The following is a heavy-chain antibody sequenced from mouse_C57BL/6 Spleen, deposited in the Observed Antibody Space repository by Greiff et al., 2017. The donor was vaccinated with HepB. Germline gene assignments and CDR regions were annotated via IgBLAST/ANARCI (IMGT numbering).Heavy chain of an antibody. Sequence: EVQLQESGPELVKPGASVKMSCKASGYTFTDYNMHWVKQSHGKSLEWIGYINPNNGGTSYNQKFKGKATLTVNKSSSTAYMELRSLTSEDSAVYYCARTAQATWFAYWGQGTLVTVSA. D-gene: IGHD3-2*02. V-gene: IGHV1-22*01. J-gene: IGHJ3*01. CDR1: GYTFTDYN. CDR2: INPNNGGT. CDR3: ARTAQATWFAY.